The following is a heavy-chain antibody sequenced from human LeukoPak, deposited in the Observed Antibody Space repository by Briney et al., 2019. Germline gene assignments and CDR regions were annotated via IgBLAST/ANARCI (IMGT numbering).Heavy chain of an antibody. CDR2: IYTSGST. CDR3: ARDYDGTGYIWGY. V-gene: IGHV4-61*02. Sequence: SQTLSLTCTVSGGSISSGSYYWSWIRQPAGTGLEWIGRIYTSGSTNYNPSLKSRVTISVVTSKNQFSLKLSSVTAADTAVYYCARDYDGTGYIWGYWGQGTLGTVSS. J-gene: IGHJ4*02. D-gene: IGHD3-22*01. CDR1: GGSISSGSYY.